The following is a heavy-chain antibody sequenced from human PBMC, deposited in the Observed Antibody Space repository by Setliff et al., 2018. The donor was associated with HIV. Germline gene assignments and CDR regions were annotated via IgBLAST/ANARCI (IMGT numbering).Heavy chain of an antibody. D-gene: IGHD5-12*01. V-gene: IGHV4-39*07. Sequence: PSETLSLTCTVSGGSISNSSSYWGWIRQPPGKRLEWIGSIYYSGSTYYNPSLKSRVTISVDTSKNQFSLKLTSVTAADTAVYFCARVVPREVAPGGLDIWGQGTMVTVSS. J-gene: IGHJ3*02. CDR1: GGSISNSSSY. CDR3: ARVVPREVAPGGLDI. CDR2: IYYSGST.